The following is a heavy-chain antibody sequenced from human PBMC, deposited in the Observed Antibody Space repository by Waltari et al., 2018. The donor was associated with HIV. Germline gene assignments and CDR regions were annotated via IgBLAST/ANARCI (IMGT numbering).Heavy chain of an antibody. Sequence: EVRLVASGGDLVQPGKSPRVSWVVAGSTVGRKYMNWVRQISGKGLECLSVIYRSGVPYYAGSWKGRFAISRDTSNNTLYLDMNDRRPDDTALYHCARYDHLNQNPFDYCGQGTLVTVSS. D-gene: IGHD3-16*01. V-gene: IGHV3-66*02. CDR2: IYRSGVP. J-gene: IGHJ5*01. CDR3: ARYDHLNQNPFDY. CDR1: GSTVGRKY.